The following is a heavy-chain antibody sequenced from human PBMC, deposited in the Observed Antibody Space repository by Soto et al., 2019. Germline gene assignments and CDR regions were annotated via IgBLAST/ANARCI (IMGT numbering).Heavy chain of an antibody. CDR2: IDYTGGT. Sequence: QLQLQESGPGLVKPSETLSLTCTVSGDSISTRSNYWAWIRQPPGKGLEWIGSIDYTGGTYYNPSLKSRVTLFLDTSKNQFSLNLNSVTGADPAVYYCAREGPPIRAHNPPEYFQHWGQGTPVTVSS. J-gene: IGHJ1*01. CDR3: AREGPPIRAHNPPEYFQH. CDR1: GDSISTRSNY. V-gene: IGHV4-39*02.